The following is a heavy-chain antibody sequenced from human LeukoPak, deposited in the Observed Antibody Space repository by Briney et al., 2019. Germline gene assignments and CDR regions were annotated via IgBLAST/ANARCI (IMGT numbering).Heavy chain of an antibody. CDR2: ISGNGGST. V-gene: IGHV3-23*01. CDR1: GFTFSSYG. CDR3: AKLHDFWSGYCDF. J-gene: IGHJ4*02. D-gene: IGHD3-3*01. Sequence: GGSLRLSCAASGFTFSSYGMNWVRQAPGKGLEWVSTISGNGGSTYYADSVQGRFTISRDNSKNTLYLRMNSLRAEDTAVYYCAKLHDFWSGYCDFWGQGTLVTVSS.